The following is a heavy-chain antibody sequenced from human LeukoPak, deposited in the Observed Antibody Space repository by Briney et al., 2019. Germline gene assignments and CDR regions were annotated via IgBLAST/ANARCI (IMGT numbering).Heavy chain of an antibody. CDR1: GYTLGELA. CDR3: VTGLSGSLFDY. D-gene: IGHD3-22*01. CDR2: VDTEDYKR. J-gene: IGHJ4*02. Sequence: GALGKVSCKVSGYTLGELAIQGVREAPGKGLQWMGGVDTEDYKRMYAEKLQGRVTMTEAPPTATAYMELTRLTSEATPLYFCVTGLSGSLFDYWGQGTLVTVSS. V-gene: IGHV1-24*01.